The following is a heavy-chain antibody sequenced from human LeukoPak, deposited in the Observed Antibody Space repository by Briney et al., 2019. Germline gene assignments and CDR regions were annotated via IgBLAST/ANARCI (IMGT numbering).Heavy chain of an antibody. J-gene: IGHJ4*02. D-gene: IGHD6-19*01. CDR1: GFTFSSYG. Sequence: GGSLRLSCAASGFTFSSYGMHWVRQAPGKGLEWVAVIWYDGSNKYYADSVKGRFTISRDNSKNTLYLQMNSLRAEDTAVYYCAKEKYGYSSGWYSAFDYWGQGTLVTVSP. V-gene: IGHV3-33*06. CDR3: AKEKYGYSSGWYSAFDY. CDR2: IWYDGSNK.